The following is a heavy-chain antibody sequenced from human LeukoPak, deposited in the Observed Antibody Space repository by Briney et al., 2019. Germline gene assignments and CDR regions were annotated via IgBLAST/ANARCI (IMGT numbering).Heavy chain of an antibody. D-gene: IGHD3-22*01. CDR2: ISWNSGSI. Sequence: GGSLRLSCAASGFTFDDYAMHWVRQAPGKGLEWVSGISWNSGSIGYADSVKGRFTISRDNAKNSLYLQMNSLRAGDTALYYCAKDQSPYYYDSSGPRGDAFDIWGQGTMVTVSS. J-gene: IGHJ3*02. CDR1: GFTFDDYA. V-gene: IGHV3-9*01. CDR3: AKDQSPYYYDSSGPRGDAFDI.